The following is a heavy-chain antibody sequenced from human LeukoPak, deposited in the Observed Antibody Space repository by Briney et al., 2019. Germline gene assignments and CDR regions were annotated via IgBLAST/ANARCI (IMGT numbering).Heavy chain of an antibody. Sequence: SETLSLTCTVSGGSISSSSYYWGWIRQPPGKGLEWIGSIYYSGSTYYNPSLKSRVTISVDTSKNQFSLKLSSVTAADTAVYYWARTQQWLQLIGFDPWGQGTLVTVSS. J-gene: IGHJ5*02. CDR2: IYYSGST. CDR1: GGSISSSSYY. CDR3: ARTQQWLQLIGFDP. D-gene: IGHD5-24*01. V-gene: IGHV4-39*07.